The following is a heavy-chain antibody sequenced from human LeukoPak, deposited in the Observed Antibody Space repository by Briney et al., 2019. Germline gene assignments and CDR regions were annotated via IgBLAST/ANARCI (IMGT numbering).Heavy chain of an antibody. J-gene: IGHJ4*02. CDR3: SRGGGVDILTGFQY. D-gene: IGHD3-9*01. CDR2: IIPILDVK. CDR1: VGTFTNYA. Sequence: SVKVSCKASVGTFTNYAINWVRQAPGQGLEWMGRIIPILDVKTLAQNFQGRVKITAHQSSTTAYMDLSSPRSEAPAVYYCSRGGGVDILTGFQYWGQGTLVTVSS. V-gene: IGHV1-69*04.